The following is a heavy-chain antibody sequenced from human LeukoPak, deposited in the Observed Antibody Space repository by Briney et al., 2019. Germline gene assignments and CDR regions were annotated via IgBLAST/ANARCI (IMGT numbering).Heavy chain of an antibody. J-gene: IGHJ4*02. V-gene: IGHV3-30*02. CDR2: IRYDGSNK. Sequence: GGSLRLSCAASGFTFSSYGMHWVRQAPGKGLEWVAFIRYDGSNKYYADSVKGRFTISRDNSKNTLYLQMNSLRAEDTAVYYCARAVRDWPFKGQFDYWGQGTLVTVSS. CDR1: GFTFSSYG. D-gene: IGHD3-9*01. CDR3: ARAVRDWPFKGQFDY.